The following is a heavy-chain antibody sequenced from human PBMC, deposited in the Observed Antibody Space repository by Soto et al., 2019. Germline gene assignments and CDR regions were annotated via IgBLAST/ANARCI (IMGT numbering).Heavy chain of an antibody. J-gene: IGHJ6*02. V-gene: IGHV3-43*01. D-gene: IGHD6-13*01. CDR3: AKALYSSSWLYYYYYGMDV. CDR2: ISWDGGST. CDR1: GFTFDDYT. Sequence: GGSLRLSCAASGFTFDDYTMHWVRQAPGKGLEWVSLISWDGGSTYYADSVKGRFTISRDNSKNSLYLQMNSLRTEDTALYYCAKALYSSSWLYYYYYGMDVWGQGTTVTVSS.